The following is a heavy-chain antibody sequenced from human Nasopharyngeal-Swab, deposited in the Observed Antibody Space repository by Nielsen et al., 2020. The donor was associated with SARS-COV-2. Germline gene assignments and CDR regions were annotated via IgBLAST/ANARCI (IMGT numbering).Heavy chain of an antibody. CDR1: GFTFSSYA. J-gene: IGHJ4*02. Sequence: GESLKISCAASGFTFSSYAMSWVRQAPGKGLEWVSAISGSGGSTYYADSVKGRFTISRDNSKNTLYLQMNSLRAEDTAVYYCAKRRTTTHYFDYWGQGTLVTVSS. CDR2: ISGSGGST. V-gene: IGHV3-23*01. D-gene: IGHD1-14*01. CDR3: AKRRTTTHYFDY.